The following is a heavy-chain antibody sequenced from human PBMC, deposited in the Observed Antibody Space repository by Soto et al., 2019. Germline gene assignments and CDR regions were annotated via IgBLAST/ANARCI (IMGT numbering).Heavy chain of an antibody. V-gene: IGHV4-4*07. CDR3: AREGASSYASRHFDN. J-gene: IGHJ4*02. CDR1: GGSMFSYY. CDR2: IYDSGGS. D-gene: IGHD3-16*01. Sequence: SEILSLTCTVSGGSMFSYYWSWIRQPAGKGLEWIARIYDSGGSYTNPSLQRRVTMSVDTSKTKFSLGLTSVTAADTALYYCAREGASSYASRHFDNWGPVTLVTV.